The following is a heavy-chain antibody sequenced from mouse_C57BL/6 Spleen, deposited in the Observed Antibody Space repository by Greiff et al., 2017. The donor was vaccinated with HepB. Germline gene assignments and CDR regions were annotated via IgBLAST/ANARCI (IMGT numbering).Heavy chain of an antibody. D-gene: IGHD4-1*01. V-gene: IGHV1-50*01. CDR2: IAPSDSYT. J-gene: IGHJ1*03. Sequence: QVQLQQPGAELVKPGASVKLSCKASGYTFTSYWMQWVKQRPGQGLEWIGEIAPSDSYTNYNQKFKGKATLTVDTSSSTAYMQLSSLTSEDSAVYYCARGTGTEEYFDVWGTGTTVTVSS. CDR3: ARGTGTEEYFDV. CDR1: GYTFTSYW.